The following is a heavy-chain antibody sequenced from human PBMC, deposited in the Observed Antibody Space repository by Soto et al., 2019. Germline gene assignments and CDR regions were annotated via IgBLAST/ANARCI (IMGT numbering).Heavy chain of an antibody. CDR1: GFTFSSNA. CDR2: FTNYGAT. Sequence: GGSLRLSCAASGFTFSSNAMSWVRLAPGKGLEWVSTFTNYGATYYADSVKGRFTISRDNSKNTLYLQMNSLRAEDTAVYYCAREFASGSPNYDYWGLGTLVTVSS. D-gene: IGHD3-10*01. J-gene: IGHJ4*02. CDR3: AREFASGSPNYDY. V-gene: IGHV3-23*01.